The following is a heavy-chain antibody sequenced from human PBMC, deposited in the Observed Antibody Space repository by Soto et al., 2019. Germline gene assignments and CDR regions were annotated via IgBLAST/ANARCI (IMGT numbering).Heavy chain of an antibody. D-gene: IGHD3-10*01. J-gene: IGHJ6*02. CDR1: GGSFSGYY. CDR2: INHSGST. Sequence: SETLSLTCAVYGGSFSGYYWSWIRQPPGKGLEWIGEINHSGSTNYNPSLKSRVTISVDTPKNQFSLKLSSVTAADTAVYYCARVRRLAYGSGTSNYYYYGMDVWGQGTTVTVSS. V-gene: IGHV4-34*01. CDR3: ARVRRLAYGSGTSNYYYYGMDV.